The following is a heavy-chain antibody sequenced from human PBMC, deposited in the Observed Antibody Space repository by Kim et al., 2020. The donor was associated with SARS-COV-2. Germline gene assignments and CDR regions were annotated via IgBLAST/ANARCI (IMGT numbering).Heavy chain of an antibody. CDR1: GFTFSTNS. D-gene: IGHD3-10*01. Sequence: GGSLRLSCAASGFTFSTNSMNWVRQAPGKGLEWLASISSSSRFIFHAESVKGRFTISRDNAKNSLHLQMKSLRDDDTSVYYCASGANGAFDNWGQGTLV. J-gene: IGHJ4*02. CDR3: ASGANGAFDN. CDR2: ISSSSRFI. V-gene: IGHV3-48*02.